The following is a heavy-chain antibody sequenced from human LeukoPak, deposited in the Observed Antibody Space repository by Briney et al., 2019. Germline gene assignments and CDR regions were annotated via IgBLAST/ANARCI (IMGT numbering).Heavy chain of an antibody. D-gene: IGHD4-11*01. V-gene: IGHV3-21*01. Sequence: PGGSLRLSCAVSGFTFSSYDMSWVRQAPGKGLEWVSSISSSSSYIYYADSVKGRFTISRDNAKNSLYLQMNSLRAEDTAVYYCARDPYSNYGVDYWGQGTLVTVSS. CDR1: GFTFSSYD. J-gene: IGHJ4*02. CDR3: ARDPYSNYGVDY. CDR2: ISSSSSYI.